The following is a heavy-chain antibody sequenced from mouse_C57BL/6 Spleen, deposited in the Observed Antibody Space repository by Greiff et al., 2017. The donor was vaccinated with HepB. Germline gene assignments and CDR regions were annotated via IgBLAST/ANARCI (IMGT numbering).Heavy chain of an antibody. V-gene: IGHV5-6*01. CDR2: ISSGGSYT. J-gene: IGHJ4*01. CDR3: ARNLDYYAMDY. Sequence: EVQVVESGGDLVKPGGSLKLSCAASGFTFSSYGMSWVRQAPDKRLEWVATISSGGSYTYYPDSVKGRITISRDNAKNTLYLQMSSLKSEDTAMYYCARNLDYYAMDYWGQGTSVTVSS. CDR1: GFTFSSYG.